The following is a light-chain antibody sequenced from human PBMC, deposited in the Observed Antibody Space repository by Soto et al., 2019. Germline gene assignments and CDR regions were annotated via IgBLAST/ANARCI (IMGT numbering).Light chain of an antibody. Sequence: EIVMTQSPATLSVSPGERATLSCRASQSDNSNLAWYQQKPGQAPSLLIYGASTRATGIPARFSGSGSGTEFTLTISSLQSEDFAVYYCQQYNNWSRTFGQGTKVEIK. CDR2: GAS. J-gene: IGKJ1*01. CDR3: QQYNNWSRT. V-gene: IGKV3-15*01. CDR1: QSDNSN.